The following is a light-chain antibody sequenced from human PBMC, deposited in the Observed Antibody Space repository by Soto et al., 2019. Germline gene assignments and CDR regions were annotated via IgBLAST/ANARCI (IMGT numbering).Light chain of an antibody. J-gene: IGKJ4*01. V-gene: IGKV3-20*01. Sequence: EVVLTQSPGTVSLSPGERATLSCRASQSVSSRNLAWYQQKPGQAPRLLIYGASSRATGIPDRFSGSGSGTDFILTISRLEPEDFAVYYCQQYGSTPLTFGGGTKVEI. CDR3: QQYGSTPLT. CDR1: QSVSSRN. CDR2: GAS.